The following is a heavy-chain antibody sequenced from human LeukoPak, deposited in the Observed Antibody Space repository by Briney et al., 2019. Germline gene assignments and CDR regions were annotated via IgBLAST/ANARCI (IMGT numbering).Heavy chain of an antibody. CDR1: GYTFTSYD. CDR2: MNPNSGNT. Sequence: VKVSCKASGYTFTSYDINWVRQATGQGLEWMGWMNPNSGNTGYAQKFQGRVTITRNTSISTAYMELSSLRSEDTAVYYCARGAYSSGWYSDYWGQGTLVTVSS. D-gene: IGHD6-19*01. V-gene: IGHV1-8*03. CDR3: ARGAYSSGWYSDY. J-gene: IGHJ4*02.